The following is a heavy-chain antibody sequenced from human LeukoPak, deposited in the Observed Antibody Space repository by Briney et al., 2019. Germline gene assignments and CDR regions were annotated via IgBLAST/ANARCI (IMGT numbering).Heavy chain of an antibody. CDR2: IIPILDQV. Sequence: SVKVSCMASGYTFSGYDMHWVRQAPGQGLEWMGRIIPILDQVNYAPKFQDRVRFTADKPTTTADMELSSLKFEDTAVYYCVRSGYYYDWFDPWGQGTLVTVSS. V-gene: IGHV1-69*04. J-gene: IGHJ5*02. CDR3: VRSGYYYDWFDP. D-gene: IGHD3-22*01. CDR1: GYTFSGYD.